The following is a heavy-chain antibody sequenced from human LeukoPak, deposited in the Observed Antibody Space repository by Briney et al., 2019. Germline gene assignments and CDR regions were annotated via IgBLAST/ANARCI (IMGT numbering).Heavy chain of an antibody. J-gene: IGHJ3*02. CDR3: ARESSIAAADDAFDI. CDR2: ISAYNGNT. V-gene: IGHV1-18*01. CDR1: GYTFTSYG. D-gene: IGHD6-13*01. Sequence: GASVKVSCKASGYTFTSYGISWVRQAPGQGLEWMGWISAYNGNTNYAQKLQGRVTMTTDTSTSTAYMELRSLRSDDTAVYYCARESSIAAADDAFDIWGQGTMVTVSS.